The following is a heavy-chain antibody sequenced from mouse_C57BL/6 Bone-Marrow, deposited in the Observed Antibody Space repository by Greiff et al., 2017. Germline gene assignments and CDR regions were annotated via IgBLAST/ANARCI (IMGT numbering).Heavy chain of an antibody. Sequence: QVQLQQPGAELVKPGASVKLSRKASGYTFTSYWMQWVKQRPGQGLEWIGEIDPSDSYTNYNQKFKGKATLTVDTSSSTAYMQLSSLTSEDSAVYYCAPYDPYAMDYWGQGTSVTVSS. CDR3: APYDPYAMDY. V-gene: IGHV1-50*01. J-gene: IGHJ4*01. CDR1: GYTFTSYW. D-gene: IGHD2-14*01. CDR2: IDPSDSYT.